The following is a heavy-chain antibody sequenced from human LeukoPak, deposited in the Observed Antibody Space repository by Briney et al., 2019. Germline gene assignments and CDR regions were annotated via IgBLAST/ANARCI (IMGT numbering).Heavy chain of an antibody. CDR2: IWYDGSNK. V-gene: IGHV3-33*01. Sequence: GRSLRLSCAASGFTFSSYGMHWVRQAPGKGLEWVAVIWYDGSNKYYADSVKGRFTISRDNSKNTLYLQMNSLRAEDTAVYYCARVGSSWDLLDYWGQGTLVTVSS. CDR3: ARVGSSWDLLDY. CDR1: GFTFSSYG. D-gene: IGHD6-13*01. J-gene: IGHJ4*02.